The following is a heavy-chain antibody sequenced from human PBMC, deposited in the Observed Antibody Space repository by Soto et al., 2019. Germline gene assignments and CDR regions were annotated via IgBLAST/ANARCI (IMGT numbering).Heavy chain of an antibody. V-gene: IGHV3-49*03. Sequence: QPGGSLRLSCTASGFTFGDYAMGWFRQAPGKGLEWVGSIRSKRFGARTEYAASVKGRFAISRDDSKSIAYLQMNSLKTEDTAVYYCHSTFYYDSWATPSHIDYWGQGTLVTVSS. D-gene: IGHD3-22*01. CDR2: IRSKRFGART. CDR1: GFTFGDYA. CDR3: HSTFYYDSWATPSHIDY. J-gene: IGHJ4*02.